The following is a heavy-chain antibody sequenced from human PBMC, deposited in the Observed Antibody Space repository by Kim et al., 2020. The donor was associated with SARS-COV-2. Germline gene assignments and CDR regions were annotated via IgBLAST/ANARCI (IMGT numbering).Heavy chain of an antibody. CDR3: ATDGELYISGKDAFDI. V-gene: IGHV3-7*01. CDR1: GFTFSSYW. Sequence: GGSLRLSCAASGFTFSSYWMTWVRQAPGKGLEWVANIKQDGNQKYYVDSVKGRFTISRDNAKNSLYLQMNSLRAEDTAVYYCATDGELYISGKDAFDIWG. CDR2: IKQDGNQK. D-gene: IGHD6-19*01. J-gene: IGHJ3*02.